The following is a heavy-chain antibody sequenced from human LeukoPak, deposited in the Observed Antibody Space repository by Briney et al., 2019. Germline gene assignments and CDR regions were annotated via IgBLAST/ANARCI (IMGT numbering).Heavy chain of an antibody. D-gene: IGHD3-9*01. J-gene: IGHJ3*02. CDR1: GFTVSSNY. CDR2: IYSGGST. CDR3: ARAVYDILTGPGAFDI. V-gene: IGHV3-53*01. Sequence: GGSLRLSCAASGFTVSSNYMSWVRQAPGKGLEWVSVIYSGGSTYYADSVKGRFTISRDNSKNTLYLQMNSLRAEDTAVYYCARAVYDILTGPGAFDIWGQGTMVTVSS.